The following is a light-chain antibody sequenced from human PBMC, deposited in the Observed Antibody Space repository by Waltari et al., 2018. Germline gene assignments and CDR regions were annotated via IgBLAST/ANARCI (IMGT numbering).Light chain of an antibody. CDR2: GAS. CDR1: QSVGSN. J-gene: IGKJ4*01. V-gene: IGKV3-11*01. Sequence: EIVLTQSPATLSLSPGERATLSCRASQSVGSNLAWYQQKPGLTPRLVIYGASNRATGIPDRFSASGSGTDFTLTISSLEPDDFAVYYCQQHTDWPLTFGGGTKVQIK. CDR3: QQHTDWPLT.